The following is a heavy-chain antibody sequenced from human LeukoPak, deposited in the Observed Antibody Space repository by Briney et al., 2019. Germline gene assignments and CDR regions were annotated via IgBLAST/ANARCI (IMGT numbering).Heavy chain of an antibody. V-gene: IGHV4-39*07. D-gene: IGHD2-8*01. CDR2: IYYSGST. J-gene: IGHJ4*02. Sequence: PSETLSLTCTVPGGSISSSSYYWGWIRQPPGKGLEWIGSIYYSGSTYYNPSLKSRVTISVDTSKNQFSLKLSSVTAADTAVYYCARGYCTNAVCSLGPTQAWGQGTLVTVSS. CDR1: GGSISSSSYY. CDR3: ARGYCTNAVCSLGPTQA.